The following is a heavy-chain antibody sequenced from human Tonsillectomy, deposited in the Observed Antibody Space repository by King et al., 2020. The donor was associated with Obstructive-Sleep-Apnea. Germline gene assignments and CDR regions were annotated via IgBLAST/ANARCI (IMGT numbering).Heavy chain of an antibody. Sequence: VQLQESGPGLVRTSQTLSLTCVVSDFSVRRNGYSWSWIRQPPGKGLEWVGNIPYSGYTSYHTSLKSRATISMHTSTNQLSLTLRSVTAADTAIYYCARDPGHYCDTWGQGTLVTVAS. CDR3: ARDPGHYCDT. CDR2: IPYSGYT. D-gene: IGHD3-10*01. V-gene: IGHV4-30-4*07. CDR1: DFSVRRNGYS. J-gene: IGHJ4*02.